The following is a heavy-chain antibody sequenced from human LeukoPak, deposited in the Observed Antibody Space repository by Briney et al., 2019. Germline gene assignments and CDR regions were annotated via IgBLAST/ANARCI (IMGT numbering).Heavy chain of an antibody. CDR2: IYHSGST. V-gene: IGHV4-4*02. J-gene: IGHJ4*02. CDR1: RGSIISGNW. CDR3: ARGSGYSYGYPFDY. Sequence: SETLSLTCAVSRGSIISGNWWSWGRQPPGKGLEYIGEIYHSGSTTYNPSLKSRVNMSVEKSKNQFSLKLTSVSAADTAVYYCARGSGYSYGYPFDYWGQGTLVTVSS. D-gene: IGHD5-18*01.